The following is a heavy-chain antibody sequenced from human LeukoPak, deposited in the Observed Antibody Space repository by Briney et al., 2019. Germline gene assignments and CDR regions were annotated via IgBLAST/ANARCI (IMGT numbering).Heavy chain of an antibody. J-gene: IGHJ4*02. V-gene: IGHV3-49*04. CDR2: IRRKAHGGTT. CDR3: TRVTYYYDNSGYFHFDS. Sequence: PGGSLRLSCTTSGFTFGGYAMSWVRQAPGKGLEWVSFIRRKAHGGTTEYAASVKGRFSSSRDDSKSIAYLQMNSLKTEDTAVYFCTRVTYYYDNSGYFHFDSWGQGSLVTVSS. D-gene: IGHD3-22*01. CDR1: GFTFGGYA.